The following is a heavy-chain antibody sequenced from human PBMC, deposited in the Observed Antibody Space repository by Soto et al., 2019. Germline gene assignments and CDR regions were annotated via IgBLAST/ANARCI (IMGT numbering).Heavy chain of an antibody. D-gene: IGHD2-15*01. CDR3: ARAYRSGGSCWAWSNWFDP. CDR2: TYYRSKWYN. J-gene: IGHJ5*02. CDR1: GDSVSSNSAA. V-gene: IGHV6-1*01. Sequence: QVQLQQSGPGLVKPSQTLSLTCAISGDSVSSNSAAWNWIRQSPSRGLEWLGRTYYRSKWYNDYAGTVKSRITINPDTSKNQFSLQLNSVTPEDTAVYYFARAYRSGGSCWAWSNWFDPWGQGTLVTVSS.